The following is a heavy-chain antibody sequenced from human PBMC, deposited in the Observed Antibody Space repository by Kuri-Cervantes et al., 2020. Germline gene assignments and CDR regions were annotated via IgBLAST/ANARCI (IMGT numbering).Heavy chain of an antibody. V-gene: IGHV3-21*01. J-gene: IGHJ4*02. Sequence: GESLKISCAASGFTLSTYTMNWVRLAPGKGLEWVSSISSNSDYIYYADSVKGRFTISRDNAKNSLYLQMNSLRAEDTAVYYCARGLLVVYAIDHWGQGTLVTVSS. D-gene: IGHD2-8*02. CDR3: ARGLLVVYAIDH. CDR2: ISSNSDYI. CDR1: GFTLSTYT.